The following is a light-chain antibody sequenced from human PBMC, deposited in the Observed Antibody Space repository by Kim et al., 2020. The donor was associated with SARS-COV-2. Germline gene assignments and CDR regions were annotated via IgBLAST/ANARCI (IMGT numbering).Light chain of an antibody. J-gene: IGKJ4*01. CDR2: WAS. CDR1: QSLLYNSNNKNY. V-gene: IGKV4-1*01. CDR3: QQYYSALVT. Sequence: DIVMAQSPDSLAVSLGESATINCKSSQSLLYNSNNKNYLAWYQQKPGQPPRLLIYWASTRESGVPDRFSGSGSGTDFTLTINSLHTEDVAVYYCQQYYSALVTFGGGTKVDIK.